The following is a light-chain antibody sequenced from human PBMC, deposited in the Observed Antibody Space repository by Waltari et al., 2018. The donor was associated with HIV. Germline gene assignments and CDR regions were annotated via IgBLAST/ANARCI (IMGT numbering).Light chain of an antibody. V-gene: IGKV3-15*01. Sequence: EIVMTQSPATLSVSPGERVALSCRASQSVGSALAWYHQKPGQVPRLLIYGASTRATGVPARFSGSGSETEFTLTISSLQSEDFAVYYCQQYNKWPLTFGGGTKVEIK. CDR1: QSVGSA. CDR2: GAS. J-gene: IGKJ4*01. CDR3: QQYNKWPLT.